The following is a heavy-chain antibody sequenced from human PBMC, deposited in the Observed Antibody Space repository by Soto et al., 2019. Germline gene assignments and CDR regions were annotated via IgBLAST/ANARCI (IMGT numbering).Heavy chain of an antibody. V-gene: IGHV1-2*04. J-gene: IGHJ3*02. CDR3: ARAGSGWGDDAFDI. CDR2: NNPNSGGT. CDR1: GYTFTGYY. Sequence: QVRLVQSGAEVKKPGASVKVSCKASGYTFTGYYMHWVRQAPGQGLEWMGWNNPNSGGTNYAQKFQGWVTMTRATSISTAYMELSRLRSDDTAVYYCARAGSGWGDDAFDIWGQGTMVTVSS. D-gene: IGHD6-19*01.